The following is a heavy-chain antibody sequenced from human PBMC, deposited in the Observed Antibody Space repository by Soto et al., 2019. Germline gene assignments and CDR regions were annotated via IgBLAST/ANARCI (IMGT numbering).Heavy chain of an antibody. D-gene: IGHD2-2*01. CDR3: AKDRYCSSTSCYARLDP. Sequence: GSPGLSFAAPEFTSSSYAMSWVRQAPGKGLEWVSAISGSGGSTYYADSVKGRFTISRDNSKNTLYLQMNSLRAEDTAVYYCAKDRYCSSTSCYARLDPWGQGTLVTVSS. CDR1: EFTSSSYA. J-gene: IGHJ5*02. CDR2: ISGSGGST. V-gene: IGHV3-23*01.